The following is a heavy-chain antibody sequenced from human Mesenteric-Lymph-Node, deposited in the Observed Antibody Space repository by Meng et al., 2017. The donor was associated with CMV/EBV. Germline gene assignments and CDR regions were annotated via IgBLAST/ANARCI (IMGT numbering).Heavy chain of an antibody. V-gene: IGHV4-59*01. CDR3: ARVGEYCTSTNCFGGKLYYYYYGMDV. CDR1: GDSINDYY. Sequence: GSLRLSCTVSGDSINDYYWAWIRQPPRKGLEYIGSIYSSGTTNYNPSLKGRVSISVDTSKKQFSLKLTSVTAADTAVYYCARVGEYCTSTNCFGGKLYYYYYGMDVWGQGTTVTVSS. J-gene: IGHJ6*02. CDR2: IYSSGTT. D-gene: IGHD2/OR15-2a*01.